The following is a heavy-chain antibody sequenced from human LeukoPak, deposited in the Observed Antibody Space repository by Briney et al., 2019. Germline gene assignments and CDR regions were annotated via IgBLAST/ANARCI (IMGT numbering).Heavy chain of an antibody. CDR1: GFAFSSYS. V-gene: IGHV3-21*01. J-gene: IGHJ4*02. CDR3: ARDPPWGSSWYNRGKFDY. D-gene: IGHD6-13*01. Sequence: GGSLRLSCAASGFAFSSYSMNWVRQAPGKGLEWVSSISSSSSYIYYADSVKGRFTISRDNAKNSLYLQMNSLRAEDTAVYYCARDPPWGSSWYNRGKFDYWGQGTLVTVSS. CDR2: ISSSSSYI.